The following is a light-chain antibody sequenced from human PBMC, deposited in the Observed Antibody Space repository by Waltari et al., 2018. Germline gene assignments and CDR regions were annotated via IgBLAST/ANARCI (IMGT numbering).Light chain of an antibody. CDR1: QYISNY. V-gene: IGKV1-8*01. CDR2: EAS. CDR3: HQYFSPHWT. Sequence: AFRMTQSPSSLSASTGDRVTITCRASQYISNYLAWFQQRPGKAPKLLIYEASTLQRGVPSRFSGSGSGTDFTLTITSLQAEDVAVYYCHQYFSPHWTFGQGTKVEIK. J-gene: IGKJ1*01.